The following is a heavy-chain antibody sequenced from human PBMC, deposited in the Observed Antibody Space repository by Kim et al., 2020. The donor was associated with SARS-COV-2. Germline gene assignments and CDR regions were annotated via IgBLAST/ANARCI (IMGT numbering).Heavy chain of an antibody. J-gene: IGHJ5*02. D-gene: IGHD3-10*01. CDR3: AKDRGDQSVSRFDP. V-gene: IGHV3-23*01. Sequence: AESGKGRFTISRDNPKNTLFLQMNSLRAEDTAVYYCAKDRGDQSVSRFDPWGQGTLVTVSS.